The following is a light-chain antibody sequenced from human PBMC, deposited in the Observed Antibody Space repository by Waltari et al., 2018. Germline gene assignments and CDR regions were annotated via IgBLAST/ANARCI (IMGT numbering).Light chain of an antibody. CDR3: AAWDDSLSGRRV. V-gene: IGLV1-47*01. CDR1: SSNIGSNS. Sequence: QSVLTQPPSASGTPGQRVTISCSGSSSNIGSNSVYWYQQLPGTAPKLLIHRNNQRPSGVPVRFSGSKSGTSASLAISVLRSEDEADYYCAAWDDSLSGRRVFGGGTKLTVL. CDR2: RNN. J-gene: IGLJ2*01.